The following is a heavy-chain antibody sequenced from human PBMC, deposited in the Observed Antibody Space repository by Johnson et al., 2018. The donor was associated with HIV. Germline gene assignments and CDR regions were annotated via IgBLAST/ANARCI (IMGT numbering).Heavy chain of an antibody. CDR2: ISYDANNK. V-gene: IGHV3-30*04. Sequence: QVQLVESGGGVVQPEKSLRLSCAASGFTFSSYALHWVRQAPGKGLEWVAVISYDANNKYYADAVKGRFTISRDNSKNTLYLQMNSLRTENTAVYYCARPAGKMLLVVEDSFHIWGQGTMVTVSS. J-gene: IGHJ3*02. D-gene: IGHD2-21*01. CDR3: ARPAGKMLLVVEDSFHI. CDR1: GFTFSSYA.